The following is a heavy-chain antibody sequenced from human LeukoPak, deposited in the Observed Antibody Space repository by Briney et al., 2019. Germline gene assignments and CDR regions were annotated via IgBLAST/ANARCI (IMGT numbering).Heavy chain of an antibody. Sequence: PGGSLRLSCVASGFPFSSYGMHWVRQAPGKGLEWISYISSGSVTIAYADSVKGRFTISRDNAKNSLYLQMNSLRAEDTAVYYCAREIRKNYFDYWGQGTLVTVSS. J-gene: IGHJ4*02. V-gene: IGHV3-48*01. CDR1: GFPFSSYG. CDR3: AREIRKNYFDY. CDR2: ISSGSVTI.